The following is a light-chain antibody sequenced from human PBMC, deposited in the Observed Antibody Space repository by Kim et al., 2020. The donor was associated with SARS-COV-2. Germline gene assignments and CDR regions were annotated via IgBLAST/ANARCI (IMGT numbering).Light chain of an antibody. Sequence: ASTSCRSTRSLVKSDGNTYLNWFQQRPGHAPRRLTYDISKRDSGVPDRFSVSGSGTDFTLKISRVEAEDVGVDYCMQGSHWPFTFGQGTKLEI. V-gene: IGKV2-30*01. CDR2: DIS. CDR3: MQGSHWPFT. CDR1: RSLVKSDGNTY. J-gene: IGKJ2*01.